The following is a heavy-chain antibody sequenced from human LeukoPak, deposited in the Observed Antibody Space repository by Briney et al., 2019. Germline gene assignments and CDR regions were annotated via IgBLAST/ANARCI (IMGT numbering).Heavy chain of an antibody. CDR1: GGSISSSNW. V-gene: IGHV4-4*02. D-gene: IGHD3-10*01. CDR2: SYHSGST. Sequence: SETLSLTCAVSGGSISSSNWWSWVRQPPGKGLEWIGESYHSGSTNYNPSLKSRVTISVDKSKNQFSLKLSSVTAADTAVYYCAREELTMVRGVIISLFDYWGQGTLVTVSS. CDR3: AREELTMVRGVIISLFDY. J-gene: IGHJ4*02.